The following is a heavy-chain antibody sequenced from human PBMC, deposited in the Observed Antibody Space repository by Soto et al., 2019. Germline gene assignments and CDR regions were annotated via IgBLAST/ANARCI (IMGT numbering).Heavy chain of an antibody. J-gene: IGHJ4*02. CDR2: TYYSGIT. V-gene: IGHV4-30-4*01. CDR1: AGSINSGDYY. Sequence: SETLSLTCTVSAGSINSGDYYWSWIRQAPGKGLEWIGYTYYSGITYYNPSLRSRLVISVDTSKNQFSLNLSSVTAADTAVYYCARGTKRACSYGSGYFDYWGQGTLVTVSS. D-gene: IGHD5-18*01. CDR3: ARGTKRACSYGSGYFDY.